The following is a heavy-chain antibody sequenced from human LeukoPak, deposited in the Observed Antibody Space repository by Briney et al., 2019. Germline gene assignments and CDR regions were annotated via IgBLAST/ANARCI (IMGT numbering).Heavy chain of an antibody. CDR1: GYTFTSYY. Sequence: GASVKVSCKASGYTFTSYYMHWVRQAPGQGLEWVGVINPSGGSTSYAQKFQGRVTMTRDTSTSTVYMELSSLRSEDTAVYYCAILSEYQLLDYDYWGQGTLVTVSS. CDR2: INPSGGST. CDR3: AILSEYQLLDYDY. V-gene: IGHV1-46*03. D-gene: IGHD2-2*01. J-gene: IGHJ4*02.